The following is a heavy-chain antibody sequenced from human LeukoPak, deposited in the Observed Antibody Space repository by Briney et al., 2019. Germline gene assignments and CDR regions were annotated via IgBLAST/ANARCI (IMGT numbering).Heavy chain of an antibody. D-gene: IGHD2-15*01. J-gene: IGHJ4*02. CDR3: ARGLGYCSGGSCPLGGY. CDR1: GGSFSGYY. V-gene: IGHV4-34*01. CDR2: IKHSGST. Sequence: PSETLSLTCAVYGGSFSGYYWSWIRQPPGQGLEWMGEIKHSGSTNYNPSLKSRVTISVDTSKNQFSLKLSSVTAADTAVYYCARGLGYCSGGSCPLGGYWGQGTLVTVSS.